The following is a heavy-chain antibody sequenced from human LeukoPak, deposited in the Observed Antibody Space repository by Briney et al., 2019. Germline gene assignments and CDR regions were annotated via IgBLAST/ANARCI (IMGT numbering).Heavy chain of an antibody. CDR2: IKSDGTEE. CDR1: GFTFSSYW. D-gene: IGHD3-22*01. J-gene: IGHJ4*02. Sequence: GGSLRLSCTASGFTFSSYWMNWVRQVPGKELEWVAIIKSDGTEEHYLDSVKGRFTISRDNANNLMFLQMNNLRAEDTAVYYCAGGGGYLIDYWGQGTLVTVSS. CDR3: AGGGGYLIDY. V-gene: IGHV3-7*01.